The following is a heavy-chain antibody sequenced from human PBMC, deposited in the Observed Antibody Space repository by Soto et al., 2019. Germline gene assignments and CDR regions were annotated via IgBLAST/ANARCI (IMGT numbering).Heavy chain of an antibody. CDR3: AKDLAGATRGRFDY. Sequence: GGSLRLSCAASGFTFSSYAMSWVRQAPGKGLEWVSGISGSGTTTYYADSVKGRFTISRDNSKNTMYLQMNSPRAEDTAVYYCAKDLAGATRGRFDYWGQGTLVTVSS. J-gene: IGHJ4*02. V-gene: IGHV3-23*01. CDR1: GFTFSSYA. CDR2: ISGSGTTT. D-gene: IGHD1-26*01.